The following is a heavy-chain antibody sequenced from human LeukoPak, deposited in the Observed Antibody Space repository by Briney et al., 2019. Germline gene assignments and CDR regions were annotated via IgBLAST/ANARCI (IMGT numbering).Heavy chain of an antibody. CDR1: GYTFTGYY. CDR3: ARDRRAWQDGYKRKAGSDAFDI. V-gene: IGHV1-2*02. D-gene: IGHD5-24*01. Sequence: GASVKVSCKASGYTFTGYYMHWVRQAPGQGLEWMGWINPNSGGTNYAQKFQGRVTMTRDTSISTAYMELSRLRSDDTAVYYCARDRRAWQDGYKRKAGSDAFDIWGQGTMVTVSS. CDR2: INPNSGGT. J-gene: IGHJ3*02.